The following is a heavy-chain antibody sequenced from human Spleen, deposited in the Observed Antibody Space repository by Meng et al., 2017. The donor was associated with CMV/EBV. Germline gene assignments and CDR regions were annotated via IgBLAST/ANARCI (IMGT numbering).Heavy chain of an antibody. Sequence: SGFPFSIFPMHWVRQAPGEGLEYVSAIRGNGASTYHADSVKGRFTVSRDNSKNTLYLQMGSLRPEDMAVYYCARGYCSGSGCLRFFDLWGRGTLVTVSS. CDR2: IRGNGAST. CDR1: GFPFSIFP. D-gene: IGHD2-2*01. J-gene: IGHJ2*01. CDR3: ARGYCSGSGCLRFFDL. V-gene: IGHV3-64*02.